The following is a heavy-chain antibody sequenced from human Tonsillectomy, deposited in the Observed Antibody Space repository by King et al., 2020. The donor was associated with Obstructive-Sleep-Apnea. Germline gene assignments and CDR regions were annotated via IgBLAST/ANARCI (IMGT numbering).Heavy chain of an antibody. CDR1: GYSISSGYY. J-gene: IGHJ4*02. CDR2: IHHSGSA. Sequence: VQLQESGPGLVKPSETLSLTCTVSGYSISSGYYWGWIRQSPGGDLEWIGSIHHSGSAYYSPSLKSRLTMSIDTSRNQISLKVNSVTATDTAVYYCARVGARGVLSLGEYWGQGTLVIVSS. D-gene: IGHD3-10*01. CDR3: ARVGARGVLSLGEY. V-gene: IGHV4-38-2*02.